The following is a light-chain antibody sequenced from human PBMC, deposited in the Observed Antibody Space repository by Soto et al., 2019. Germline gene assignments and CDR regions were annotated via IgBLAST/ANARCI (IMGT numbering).Light chain of an antibody. Sequence: QSVLTQPPSASGTPGQRVTISCSGTNSNIGGNYVYWYQQLPGTAPKLLIFRNYHRPSGVPDRFSGSKSGTSASLTISGLQSDDEADYYCAAWDDSLGGHVVFGAGTKLTVL. CDR1: NSNIGGNY. CDR2: RNY. J-gene: IGLJ2*01. CDR3: AAWDDSLGGHVV. V-gene: IGLV1-47*01.